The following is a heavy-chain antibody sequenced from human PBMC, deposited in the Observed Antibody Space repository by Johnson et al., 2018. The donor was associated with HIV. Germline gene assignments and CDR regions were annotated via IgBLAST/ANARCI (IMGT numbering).Heavy chain of an antibody. V-gene: IGHV3-13*01. D-gene: IGHD1-26*01. CDR1: GFTFSSYD. Sequence: VQLVESGGGVVRPGGSLRLSCAASGFTFSSYDMHWVRQATGKGLEWVSAIGTAGDTYYPGSVKGRFTISRENAKNSLYLQMNSLRAGDTAVYYCARSSWGWSSLGAFDIWGQGTMVTVSS. CDR3: ARSSWGWSSLGAFDI. J-gene: IGHJ3*02. CDR2: IGTAGDT.